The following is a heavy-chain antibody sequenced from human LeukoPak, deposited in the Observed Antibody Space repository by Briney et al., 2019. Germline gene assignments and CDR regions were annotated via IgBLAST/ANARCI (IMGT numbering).Heavy chain of an antibody. Sequence: SQTHSLTCAISGDSVSSNAVGWHWIRQSPSRGLEWLGRTYYRSKWYNDYAISLKSRITINSDTSKNQFSLQLNSVIPDDTAVYYCARSQHWGYEYWGQGTLVTVSS. D-gene: IGHD7-27*01. V-gene: IGHV6-1*01. CDR3: ARSQHWGYEY. J-gene: IGHJ4*02. CDR2: TYYRSKWYN. CDR1: GDSVSSNAVG.